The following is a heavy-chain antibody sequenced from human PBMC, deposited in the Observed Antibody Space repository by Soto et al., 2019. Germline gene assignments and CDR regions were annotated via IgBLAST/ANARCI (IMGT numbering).Heavy chain of an antibody. V-gene: IGHV1-18*04. Sequence: QVQLVQSGAEVKKPGASVKVSCKASGYTFTSYGISWVRQAPGQGLEWMGWISAYNGNTNYAQKLQGRVTMTTDTSTSTADMELRSLSSDDTAVEYGARGATPYSSGGYYFDYWGQGTLVTVSS. CDR2: ISAYNGNT. CDR3: ARGATPYSSGGYYFDY. D-gene: IGHD6-19*01. CDR1: GYTFTSYG. J-gene: IGHJ4*02.